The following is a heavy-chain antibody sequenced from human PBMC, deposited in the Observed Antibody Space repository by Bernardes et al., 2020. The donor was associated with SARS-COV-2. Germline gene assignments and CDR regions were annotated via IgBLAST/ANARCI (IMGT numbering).Heavy chain of an antibody. D-gene: IGHD3-10*01. CDR2: ISAYNGNT. CDR3: ARPSITMVRGVIRWWFDP. V-gene: IGHV1-18*01. Sequence: ASAKVACKASGYTFTSNGICWLRQAPGQGLEWMGWISAYNGNTNYAQKLQGRVTMTTDTSTSTAYMELRSLRSDDTAVYYCARPSITMVRGVIRWWFDPWGQRTLVTVSS. CDR1: GYTFTSNG. J-gene: IGHJ5*02.